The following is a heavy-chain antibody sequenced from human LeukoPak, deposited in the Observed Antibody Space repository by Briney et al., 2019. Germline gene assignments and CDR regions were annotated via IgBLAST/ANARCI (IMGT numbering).Heavy chain of an antibody. Sequence: GGSLRLSCAASGFTVNSKCMSWVRQAPGKGLEWVSVIFSDGKTYYADSVKGRFTISRDDSKNTLSLQMRSLRAEDTALYYCASNIVATGTGGPFDYWGQGTLVTVSS. CDR2: IFSDGKT. CDR1: GFTVNSKC. CDR3: ASNIVATGTGGPFDY. D-gene: IGHD3-10*01. V-gene: IGHV3-66*02. J-gene: IGHJ4*02.